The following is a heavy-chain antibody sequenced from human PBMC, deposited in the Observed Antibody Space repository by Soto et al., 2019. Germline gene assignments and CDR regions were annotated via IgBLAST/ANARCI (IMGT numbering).Heavy chain of an antibody. D-gene: IGHD4-17*01. J-gene: IGHJ4*02. Sequence: GGSLRLSCVASGFTFNNYAMNWVRQAPGKGLEWVSNIGGRGGNTFYADTMRGRFTISRDNSKNTVYLQMNNLRVDDSATYYCAKPSAYGDFAGSFDSWGQGTLVTVSS. CDR1: GFTFNNYA. CDR3: AKPSAYGDFAGSFDS. V-gene: IGHV3-23*01. CDR2: IGGRGGNT.